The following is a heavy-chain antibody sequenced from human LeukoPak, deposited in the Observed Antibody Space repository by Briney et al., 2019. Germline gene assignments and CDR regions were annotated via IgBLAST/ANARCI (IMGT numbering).Heavy chain of an antibody. CDR1: GYTFTTYY. J-gene: IGHJ5*02. Sequence: ALVKVSCKASGYTFTTYYMHWVQPAPGQGLEWMGIINPSGGSTSYAQKFQGRVTMTRDTSTSTIYMELSSLRSEDTAVYYCARDGRYCGSTSCRLNWFDPWGQGTLVTVSS. D-gene: IGHD2-2*01. CDR2: INPSGGST. V-gene: IGHV1-46*01. CDR3: ARDGRYCGSTSCRLNWFDP.